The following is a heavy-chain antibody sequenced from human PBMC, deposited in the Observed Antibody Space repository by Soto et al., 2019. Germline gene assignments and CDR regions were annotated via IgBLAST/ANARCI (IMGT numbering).Heavy chain of an antibody. CDR3: ARVERGTATTVVDAFDI. CDR2: MSHSGGT. V-gene: IGHV4-34*01. CDR1: GGFVSSGSYY. J-gene: IGHJ3*02. D-gene: IGHD1-1*01. Sequence: QVQLQQWGAGLLKPSETLSLTCAVYGGFVSSGSYYWSWIRQPPGKGLEWIGEMSHSGGTHFNPFLKSRVTISVDTSKNQFSMKMSAVTAADTALSYCARVERGTATTVVDAFDIWGPGTMVTVSS.